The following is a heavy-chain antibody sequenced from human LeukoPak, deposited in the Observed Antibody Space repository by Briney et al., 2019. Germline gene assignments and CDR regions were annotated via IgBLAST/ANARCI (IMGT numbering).Heavy chain of an antibody. V-gene: IGHV4-38-2*02. CDR3: ARENEQQLVAP. J-gene: IGHJ5*02. CDR2: IYHSGST. Sequence: SETLSLTCTVSGHSISSGYYWGWIRQPPGKGLEWIGSIYHSGSTYYNPSVKSRVTISLDTSKNQFSLKLSSVTAADTAVYYCARENEQQLVAPWGQGTLVTVSS. D-gene: IGHD6-13*01. CDR1: GHSISSGYY.